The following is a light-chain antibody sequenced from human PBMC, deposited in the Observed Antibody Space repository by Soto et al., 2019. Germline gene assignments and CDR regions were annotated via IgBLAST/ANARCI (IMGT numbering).Light chain of an antibody. Sequence: DIQMTQSPSSLSASVGDRVTITCRPSQNIGTYLNWYQQKPGKAPNLLIYAASILQSGVPSRFSGSGSGTDFTLTISSLQPEDFATYSCQQSYSTPFTFGQGTKLEIK. J-gene: IGKJ2*01. CDR1: QNIGTY. V-gene: IGKV1-39*01. CDR3: QQSYSTPFT. CDR2: AAS.